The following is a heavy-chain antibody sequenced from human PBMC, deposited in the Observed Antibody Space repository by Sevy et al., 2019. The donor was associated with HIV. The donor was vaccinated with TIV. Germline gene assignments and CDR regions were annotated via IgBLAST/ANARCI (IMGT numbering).Heavy chain of an antibody. Sequence: SETLSLTCAVSGGSISSGGYSWSWIRQPPGKGLEWIGYIYYRGSTYYNPSLKSRVTISMDRSKNQFSVNLSSVTAADTAVYYCARDGLTTVTTSGGCYYYYGMDVWGQGTTVTVSS. CDR3: ARDGLTTVTTSGGCYYYYGMDV. V-gene: IGHV4-30-2*01. CDR1: GGSISSGGYS. J-gene: IGHJ6*02. D-gene: IGHD4-4*01. CDR2: IYYRGST.